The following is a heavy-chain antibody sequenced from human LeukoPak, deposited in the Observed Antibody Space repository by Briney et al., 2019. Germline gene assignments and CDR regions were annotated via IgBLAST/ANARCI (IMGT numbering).Heavy chain of an antibody. Sequence: SETLSLTCAVYGGSFSGYYWSWIRQPPGKGLEWIGEINHSGSTNYNPSLKSRVTISVDTSKNQFSLKLSSVTAADTAVYYCARGLGSSSWYGGGAFDIWGQGTMVTVSS. CDR1: GGSFSGYY. D-gene: IGHD6-13*01. V-gene: IGHV4-34*01. CDR3: ARGLGSSSWYGGGAFDI. J-gene: IGHJ3*02. CDR2: INHSGST.